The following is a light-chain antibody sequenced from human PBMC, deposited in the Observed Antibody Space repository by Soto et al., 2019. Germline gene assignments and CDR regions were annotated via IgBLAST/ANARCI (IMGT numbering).Light chain of an antibody. V-gene: IGKV1-9*01. CDR3: QQLNSYPRT. CDR2: AAS. Sequence: IQLTQSPSSLSASVGDRVTITCRASQGISSYLAWYQQKPGKAPKLLIYAASTLQSGVPSRFSGSGSGTDFTLTISIMKPEDFATYYCQQLNSYPRTFVGGTKVEIK. J-gene: IGKJ4*01. CDR1: QGISSY.